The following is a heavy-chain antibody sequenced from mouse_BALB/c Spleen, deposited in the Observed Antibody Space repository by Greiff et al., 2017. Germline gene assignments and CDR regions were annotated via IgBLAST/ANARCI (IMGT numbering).Heavy chain of an antibody. CDR1: GYTFTDYE. CDR2: IDPETGGT. CDR3: PSLLRLRRYFDY. J-gene: IGHJ2*01. Sequence: QVQLKESGAELVRPGASVTLSCKASGYTFTDYEMHWVKQTPVHGLEWIGAIDPETGGTAYNQKFKGKATLTADKSSSTAYMELRSLTSEDSAVYYCPSLLRLRRYFDYWGQGTTLTVSS. V-gene: IGHV1-15*01. D-gene: IGHD1-2*01.